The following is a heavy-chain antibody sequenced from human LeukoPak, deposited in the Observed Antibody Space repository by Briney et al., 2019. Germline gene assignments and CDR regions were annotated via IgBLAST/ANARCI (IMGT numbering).Heavy chain of an antibody. CDR2: IYHSGST. J-gene: IGHJ3*02. D-gene: IGHD2-15*01. CDR3: ARPGYGISSERGRGSEDAFDI. Sequence: SETLSLTCAVSGGSISSSNWWSWVRQPPGKGLEWIGEIYHSGSTNYNPSLKSRVTISVDTSKNQFSLKLSSVTAADTAVYYCARPGYGISSERGRGSEDAFDIWGQGTMVTVSS. V-gene: IGHV4-4*02. CDR1: GGSISSSNW.